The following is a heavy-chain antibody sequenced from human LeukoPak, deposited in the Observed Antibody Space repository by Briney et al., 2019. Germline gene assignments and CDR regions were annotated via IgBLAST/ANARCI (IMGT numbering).Heavy chain of an antibody. CDR3: ARLYYDYLWGSYRFLDY. J-gene: IGHJ4*02. V-gene: IGHV1-18*01. D-gene: IGHD3-16*02. Sequence: VASVKVSCKTSGYTFTSYGISWVRQAPGQGLEWMGWISAYNGNTNYAQKLQGRVTMTTDTSTNTTYMELRSMRSDDTAVYYCARLYYDYLWGSYRFLDYWGQGTLVTVSS. CDR2: ISAYNGNT. CDR1: GYTFTSYG.